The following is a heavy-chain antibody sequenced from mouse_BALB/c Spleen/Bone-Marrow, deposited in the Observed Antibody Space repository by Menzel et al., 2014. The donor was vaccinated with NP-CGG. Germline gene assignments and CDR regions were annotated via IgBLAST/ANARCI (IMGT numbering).Heavy chain of an antibody. D-gene: IGHD2-10*02. CDR3: ARRGYGYLDY. Sequence: QVQLQQPGAELVRPGTSVKVSCKASGYAFTNYLIEWVKQRPGQGLEWIGVINPGSGGTNYNEKFKGKATLTIDTSSSTASMQLSSLTSEDSAVYFCARRGYGYLDYWGQGTTLTVSS. CDR2: INPGSGGT. V-gene: IGHV1-54*01. CDR1: GYAFTNYL. J-gene: IGHJ2*01.